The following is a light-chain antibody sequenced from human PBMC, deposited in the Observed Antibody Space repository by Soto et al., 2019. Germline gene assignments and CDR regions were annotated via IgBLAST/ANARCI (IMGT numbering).Light chain of an antibody. V-gene: IGKV1-6*01. CDR1: QGIRND. CDR3: LHDYIFPLT. CDR2: AAS. Sequence: IEMTQSPSSLSASVGDRFTISFRASQGIRNDLGWYQQKPGKAPKLLIYAASSLQSGVPSRFSGSGSGTDFTLTISSLQPEDFATYYCLHDYIFPLTFGQGTKVDIK. J-gene: IGKJ1*01.